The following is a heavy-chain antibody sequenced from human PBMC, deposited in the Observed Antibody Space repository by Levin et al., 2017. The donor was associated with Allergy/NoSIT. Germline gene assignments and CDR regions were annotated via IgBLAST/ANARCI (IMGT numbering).Heavy chain of an antibody. Sequence: KVSCKGSGYSFTSYWISWVRQMPGKGLEWMGRIDPSDSYTNYSPSFQGHVTISADKSISTAYLQWSSLKASDTAMYYCARRRASSTKAYYYYYMDVRGKGTTVTVSS. CDR3: ARRRASSTKAYYYYYMDV. J-gene: IGHJ6*03. CDR1: GYSFTSYW. CDR2: IDPSDSYT. V-gene: IGHV5-10-1*01. D-gene: IGHD2-2*01.